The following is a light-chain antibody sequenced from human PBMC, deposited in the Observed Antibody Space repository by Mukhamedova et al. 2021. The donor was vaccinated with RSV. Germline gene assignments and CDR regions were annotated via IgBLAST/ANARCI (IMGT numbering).Light chain of an antibody. CDR3: QQNDNLPLT. CDR2: DPP. V-gene: IGKV1-33*01. J-gene: IGKJ4*01. Sequence: WYQRRVHGKAPNPLTSDPPNLETGVPSRFSGGGSGKDFTLPIASLHPEDIATYYCQQNDNLPLTFAGGTKVEIK.